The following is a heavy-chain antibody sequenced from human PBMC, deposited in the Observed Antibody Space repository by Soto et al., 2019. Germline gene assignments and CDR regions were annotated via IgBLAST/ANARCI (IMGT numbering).Heavy chain of an antibody. CDR1: GGSISSYY. D-gene: IGHD6-6*01. V-gene: IGHV4-59*08. J-gene: IGHJ4*02. CDR3: ARQLILYSSSSTHVFDY. CDR2: IYYSGST. Sequence: PSETLSLTCTVSGGSISSYYWSWIRQPPGKGLEWIGYIYYSGSTNYNPSLKSRVTISVDTSKNQFSLKLSSVTAADTAVYYCARQLILYSSSSTHVFDYWGQGTLVTVSS.